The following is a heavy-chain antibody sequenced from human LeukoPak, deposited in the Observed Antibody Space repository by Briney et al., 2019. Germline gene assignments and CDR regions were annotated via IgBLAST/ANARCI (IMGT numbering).Heavy chain of an antibody. V-gene: IGHV4-59*08. CDR2: IYSSRST. D-gene: IGHD3-10*01. J-gene: IGHJ4*02. CDR1: GASINNNF. CDR3: ARHYDSGSYPLDF. Sequence: SETLSLTCTVSGASINNNFWTWIRQPPGKGLEWIGHIYSSRSTTHTPSLQGRVTISLDTSKNQFSLKLSSVTAADTAVYYCARHYDSGSYPLDFWGQGTLVTVSS.